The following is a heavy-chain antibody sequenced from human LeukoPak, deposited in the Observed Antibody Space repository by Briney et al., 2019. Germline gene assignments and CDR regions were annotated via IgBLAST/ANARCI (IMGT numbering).Heavy chain of an antibody. CDR3: ARAGIYGSGSKATRYYYYYMDV. Sequence: GGSLRLSCAASGFTFSSYSMNWVRQAPGKGLEWVSSISSSSSYIYYADSVKGRFTISIDNAKNSLYLQMNSLRAEDTAVYYCARAGIYGSGSKATRYYYYYMDVWGKGTTVTVSS. CDR2: ISSSSSYI. D-gene: IGHD3-10*01. J-gene: IGHJ6*03. V-gene: IGHV3-21*01. CDR1: GFTFSSYS.